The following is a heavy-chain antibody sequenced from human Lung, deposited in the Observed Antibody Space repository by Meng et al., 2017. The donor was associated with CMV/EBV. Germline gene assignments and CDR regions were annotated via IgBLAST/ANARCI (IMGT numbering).Heavy chain of an antibody. D-gene: IGHD3-16*01. V-gene: IGHV3-48*03. Sequence: GESLKISCAASGFTFSSYEMNWVRQAPGKGLEWVSYISSSGSTIQYADSVKGRFTISRDNAKESLYLQMNSLSAEDTAIYYCARDTGWDLHPYYFDYWGQGXLVTVSS. CDR3: ARDTGWDLHPYYFDY. CDR2: ISSSGSTI. J-gene: IGHJ4*02. CDR1: GFTFSSYE.